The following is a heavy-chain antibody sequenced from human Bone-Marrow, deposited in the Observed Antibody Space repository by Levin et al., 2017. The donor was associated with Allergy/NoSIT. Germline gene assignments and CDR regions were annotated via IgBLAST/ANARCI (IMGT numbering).Heavy chain of an antibody. CDR1: GYTFKNYG. J-gene: IGHJ3*01. CDR3: ARAGYDSSGYLSLVGDL. CDR2: ISAPDGIT. V-gene: IGHV1-18*01. Sequence: GESLKISCQASGYTFKNYGVSWVRQAPGQGLKWMGWISAPDGITNYAQNFQGRVTMTTDTSTSTAYMELRSLNSDDTAVYYCARAGYDSSGYLSLVGDLWGQGTMVTVSS. D-gene: IGHD3-22*01.